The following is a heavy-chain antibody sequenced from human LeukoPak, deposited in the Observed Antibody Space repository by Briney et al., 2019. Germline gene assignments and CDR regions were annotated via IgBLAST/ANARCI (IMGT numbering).Heavy chain of an antibody. Sequence: ASVKVSCKASGYTFTGYYMHWVRQAPGQGLEWMGWINPNSGGTNYAQKFQGRVTMTRDTSISTAYMELSRLRSDDTAVYYYARVRRYYDSSGEFDYWGQGTRVTVSS. CDR1: GYTFTGYY. J-gene: IGHJ4*02. CDR2: INPNSGGT. CDR3: ARVRRYYDSSGEFDY. V-gene: IGHV1-2*02. D-gene: IGHD3-22*01.